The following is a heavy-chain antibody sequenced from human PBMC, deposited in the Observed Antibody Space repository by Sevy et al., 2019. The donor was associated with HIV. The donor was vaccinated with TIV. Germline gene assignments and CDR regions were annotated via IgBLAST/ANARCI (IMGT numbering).Heavy chain of an antibody. D-gene: IGHD2-15*01. V-gene: IGHV3-30*18. J-gene: IGHJ6*02. CDR3: AKDGRYCSGGSCQGSYYYYGMDV. CDR1: GFTFSSYG. CDR2: ISYDGSNK. Sequence: GESLKISCAASGFTFSSYGMHWVRQAPGKGLEWVAVISYDGSNKYYADSVKGRFTISRDNSKNRLYLQMNGLRAEDTAVYYCAKDGRYCSGGSCQGSYYYYGMDVWGQGTTVTVSS.